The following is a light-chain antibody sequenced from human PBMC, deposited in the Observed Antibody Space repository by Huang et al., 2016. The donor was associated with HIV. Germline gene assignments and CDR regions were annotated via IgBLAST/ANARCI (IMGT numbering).Light chain of an antibody. CDR1: QSIDSY. CDR2: DAS. V-gene: IGKV3-11*01. CDR3: QQRTNWPELT. Sequence: VLLTQSPATLSLSPGETATLTCRASQSIDSYLAWYQQRPCQPPKLLIYDASNRATGVPDRFSGTGSVTDFTLTISSLEPEDFAIFFCQQRTNWPELTFGGGTKVEI. J-gene: IGKJ4*01.